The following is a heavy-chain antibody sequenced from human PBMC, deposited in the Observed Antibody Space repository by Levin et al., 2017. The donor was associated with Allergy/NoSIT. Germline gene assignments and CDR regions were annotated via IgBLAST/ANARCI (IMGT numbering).Heavy chain of an antibody. CDR2: IYPDNSDT. J-gene: IGHJ4*02. CDR3: ARVITVTAYFDS. D-gene: IGHD4-17*01. Sequence: GESLKISCKTSGYSFTRYWIGWVRQMPGKGLEWMGIIYPDNSDTRYSPSFQGQVTISADKSINTAYLQWSSLKASDTAMYYCARVITVTAYFDSWGQGTLVTVSS. CDR1: GYSFTRYW. V-gene: IGHV5-51*01.